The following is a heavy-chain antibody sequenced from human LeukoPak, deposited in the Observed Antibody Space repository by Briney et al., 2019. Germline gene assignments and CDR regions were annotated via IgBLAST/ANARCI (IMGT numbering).Heavy chain of an antibody. V-gene: IGHV4-59*01. Sequence: SETLSLTCTVSGGSISSYYWSWIRQPPGKGLEWIGYIYYSGSTNYNPSLKSRVTISVDTSKNQFSLKLSSMTAADTAVYYCARSTRRRRGDYYYYGMDVWGKGTTVTVSS. CDR1: GGSISSYY. CDR3: ARSTRRRRGDYYYYGMDV. CDR2: IYYSGST. J-gene: IGHJ6*04. D-gene: IGHD1-1*01.